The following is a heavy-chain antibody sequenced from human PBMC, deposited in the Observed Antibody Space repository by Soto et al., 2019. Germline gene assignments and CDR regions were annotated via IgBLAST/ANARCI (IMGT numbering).Heavy chain of an antibody. V-gene: IGHV3-66*01. Sequence: GGSLRLSCAASGFTVSSNYMSWVRQAPGKGLEWVSVIYSGGSTYYADSVKGRFTISRDNSKNTLYLQMNSLRAEDTAVYYCARDQMDYGDYFDYWGQGTLVTVSS. J-gene: IGHJ4*02. D-gene: IGHD4-17*01. CDR2: IYSGGST. CDR3: ARDQMDYGDYFDY. CDR1: GFTVSSNY.